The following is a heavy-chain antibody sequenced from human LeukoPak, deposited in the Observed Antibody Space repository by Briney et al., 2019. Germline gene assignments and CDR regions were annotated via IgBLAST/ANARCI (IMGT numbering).Heavy chain of an antibody. CDR1: GGSFSGYY. CDR2: INHSGST. J-gene: IGHJ5*02. Sequence: SETLSLTCAVYGGSFSGYYWSWIRQPPGKGLEWIGEINHSGSTNYNPSLKSRVTISVDTSKNQFSLKLSSVTAADTAVYYCARGALASSSWYFWFDPWGQGTLVTVSS. CDR3: ARGALASSSWYFWFDP. D-gene: IGHD6-13*01. V-gene: IGHV4-34*01.